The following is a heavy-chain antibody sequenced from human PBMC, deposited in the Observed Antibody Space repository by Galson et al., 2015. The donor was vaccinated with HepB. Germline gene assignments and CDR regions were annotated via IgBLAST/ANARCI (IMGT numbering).Heavy chain of an antibody. CDR1: GFNFNYYA. J-gene: IGHJ3*01. V-gene: IGHV3-64D*06. D-gene: IGHD3-9*01. Sequence: SLRLSCAASGFNFNYYAMHWVRQAPGKGLEYLSGISNNGVGTHYADSVKGRFTISRDNFKKNLNLQMSSLRTEDTALYYCVKEDILAGFLAGNFRVWGQGTMVTVSS. CDR2: ISNNGVGT. CDR3: VKEDILAGFLAGNFRV.